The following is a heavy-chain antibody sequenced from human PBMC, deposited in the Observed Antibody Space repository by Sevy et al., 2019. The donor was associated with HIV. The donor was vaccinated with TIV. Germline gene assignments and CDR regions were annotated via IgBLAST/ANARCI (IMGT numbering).Heavy chain of an antibody. D-gene: IGHD6-6*01. CDR2: ILYDGSNK. CDR3: ARGLAALPGYYYGLDV. J-gene: IGHJ6*02. Sequence: GGSLRLSCAASGFTFSSYGMLWVRQAPGKGLEWVTSILYDGSNKYYADSLKGRFTISRDNSKNMLYIQMNSLRVEYTAIYYCARGLAALPGYYYGLDVWGQGTTVTVSS. CDR1: GFTFSSYG. V-gene: IGHV3-30*03.